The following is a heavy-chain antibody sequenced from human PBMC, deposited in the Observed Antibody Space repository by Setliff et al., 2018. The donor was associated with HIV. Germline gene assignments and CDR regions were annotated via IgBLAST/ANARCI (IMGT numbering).Heavy chain of an antibody. CDR3: ARVPSGAAGLVRAGFYF. CDR1: GYSFTAYG. V-gene: IGHV1-18*01. J-gene: IGHJ4*01. D-gene: IGHD6-25*01. Sequence: ASVMVSCKASGYSFTAYGISWVRQAPGQGFEWMGWINIVSGHTNFAQKFQDGVTVTTDTSTNTTYMELRGLRSDDTATYYCARVPSGAAGLVRAGFYFWGQGTLVTVSS. CDR2: INIVSGHT.